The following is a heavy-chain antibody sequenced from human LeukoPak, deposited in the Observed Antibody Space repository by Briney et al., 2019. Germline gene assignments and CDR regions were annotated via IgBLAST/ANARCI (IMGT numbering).Heavy chain of an antibody. CDR2: ISWNSGSI. Sequence: PGRSLRLSCAASGFTFDDYAMHWVRQAPGKGLEWVSGISWNSGSIGYADSVKGRFTISRDNAKNSLYLQMNSLRAEDTALYYCAKDVSAAILWYFDLWGRGTLVTVSS. V-gene: IGHV3-9*01. CDR3: AKDVSAAILWYFDL. J-gene: IGHJ2*01. D-gene: IGHD2-2*02. CDR1: GFTFDDYA.